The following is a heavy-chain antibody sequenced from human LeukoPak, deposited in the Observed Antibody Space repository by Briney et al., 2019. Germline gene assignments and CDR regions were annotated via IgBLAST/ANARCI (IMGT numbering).Heavy chain of an antibody. V-gene: IGHV4-34*01. Sequence: SETLSLTCTVSGGPISGHYWSWIRQPPGKGLEWIGEINHSGSTNYNPSLKSRVTISVDTSKNQFSLKLSSVTAADTAVYYCASFRPYYDILTGYSRPLAFDYWGQGTLVTVSS. CDR3: ASFRPYYDILTGYSRPLAFDY. CDR1: GGPISGHY. CDR2: INHSGST. J-gene: IGHJ4*02. D-gene: IGHD3-9*01.